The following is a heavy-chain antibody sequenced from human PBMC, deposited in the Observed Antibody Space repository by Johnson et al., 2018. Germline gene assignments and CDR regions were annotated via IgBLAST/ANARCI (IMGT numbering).Heavy chain of an antibody. CDR1: GGTFSSYA. CDR2: IIPIFGTT. J-gene: IGHJ3*02. Sequence: QVQLVQSGAEVKKPGSSVKVSCKASGGTFSSYAISWVRQAPGQGLEWMGGIIPIFGTTNYAQKFQGRVTITAAESTSTAYMGLSSLRSEDTAVYYCARDTYYYDSSGYYIGCDAFDIWGQGTMVTVSS. V-gene: IGHV1-69*01. D-gene: IGHD3-22*01. CDR3: ARDTYYYDSSGYYIGCDAFDI.